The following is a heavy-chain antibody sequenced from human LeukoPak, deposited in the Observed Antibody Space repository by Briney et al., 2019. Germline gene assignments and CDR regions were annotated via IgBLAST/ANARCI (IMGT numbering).Heavy chain of an antibody. J-gene: IGHJ4*02. CDR3: ARNLAGRIFTFDY. V-gene: IGHV4-59*01. Sequence: SETLSLTCTVSGGSISSYYWSWIRQPPGKGLEWIGYIYYSGSTNSNPSLKSRVTISVDTSKNQFSLKLSSVTAADTAVYYCARNLAGRIFTFDYWGQGTLVTVSS. CDR1: GGSISSYY. D-gene: IGHD6-19*01. CDR2: IYYSGST.